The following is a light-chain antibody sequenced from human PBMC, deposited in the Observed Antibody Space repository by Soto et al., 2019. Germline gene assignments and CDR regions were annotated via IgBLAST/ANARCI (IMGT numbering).Light chain of an antibody. CDR1: QSIGSSY. CDR3: QQYGSSPGT. CDR2: GPS. J-gene: IGKJ1*01. V-gene: IGKV3-20*01. Sequence: EIVLTQSPGTLSLSPGERATLSCRASQSIGSSYLAWYQQKPGQAPRLLIYGPSSRATGIPDRFSGSGSGTAFTHTVSSLEPDDSAVYYCQQYGSSPGTFGHGTKVEIK.